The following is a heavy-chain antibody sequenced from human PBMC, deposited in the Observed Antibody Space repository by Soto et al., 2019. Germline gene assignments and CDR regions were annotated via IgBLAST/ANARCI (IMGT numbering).Heavy chain of an antibody. V-gene: IGHV3-11*06. D-gene: IGHD2-15*01. CDR1: GFTFGDSY. CDR2: ISPGSRYP. Sequence: PGGSLRLCCAGSGFTFGDSYMSWTRQAPGKGLEWLSYISPGSRYPAYADSVKGRFTISRDDAKRSLYLQMMSLTAEDTAIYYCVRGGGGGLFDPWGQGTMVTVSS. CDR3: VRGGGGGLFDP. J-gene: IGHJ5*02.